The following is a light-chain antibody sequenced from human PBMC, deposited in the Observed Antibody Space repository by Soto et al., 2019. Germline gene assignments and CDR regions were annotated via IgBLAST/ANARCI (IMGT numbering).Light chain of an antibody. CDR2: WAS. Sequence: TLAPDSLAVSLGERATINCKSSQSVLYSPNNKNYLAWYQHKPGQPPKMLIYWASIRESGVPDRFSGSGSGTDFTLTISSLQSEDVAVYYCQQYYTNSWSFGQGTKVEIK. J-gene: IGKJ1*01. CDR1: QSVLYSPNNKNY. V-gene: IGKV4-1*01. CDR3: QQYYTNSWS.